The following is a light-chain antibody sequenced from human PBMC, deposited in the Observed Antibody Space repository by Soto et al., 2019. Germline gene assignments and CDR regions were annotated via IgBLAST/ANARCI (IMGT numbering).Light chain of an antibody. J-gene: IGKJ1*01. Sequence: EIVLTQSPGTLSLSPGERATLSCRARQSVSSSYLAWYQQKPGQAPRLVIYASSTRATGIPDRFSGSGSGTDFTLSISRLEPEDSAVYYCQQYATSQTFGQGTKVEIK. CDR3: QQYATSQT. CDR1: QSVSSSY. V-gene: IGKV3-20*01. CDR2: ASS.